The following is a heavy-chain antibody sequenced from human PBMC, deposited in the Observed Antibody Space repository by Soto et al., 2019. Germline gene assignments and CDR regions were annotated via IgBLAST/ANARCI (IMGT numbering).Heavy chain of an antibody. J-gene: IGHJ6*02. CDR1: GYSFTSYG. CDR2: ISAYNGNT. CDR3: ARVNYYASGSYYYYHMDV. Sequence: QVQLVQAGAEVKKPGASVKVSCKASGYSFTSYGISWVRQAPGQGLEWMGWISAYNGNTNYAQKLQCRVTMTTDTSTSTAYMELRSLRSDDTAVYFCARVNYYASGSYYYYHMDVWGQGTTVTVSS. V-gene: IGHV1-18*01. D-gene: IGHD3-10*01.